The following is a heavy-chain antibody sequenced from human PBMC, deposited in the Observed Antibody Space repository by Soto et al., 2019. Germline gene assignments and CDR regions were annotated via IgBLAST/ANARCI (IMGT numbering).Heavy chain of an antibody. CDR3: ARDMGPTSIAAAEGPYYYGMDV. Sequence: SETLSLTCTVSGGSISSYYWSWIRQPAGKGLEWIGRIYTSGSTNYNPSLKSRVTMSVDTSKDQFSLKLSSVTAADTAVYYCARDMGPTSIAAAEGPYYYGMDVWGQGTTVTVSS. V-gene: IGHV4-4*07. CDR1: GGSISSYY. J-gene: IGHJ6*02. CDR2: IYTSGST. D-gene: IGHD6-13*01.